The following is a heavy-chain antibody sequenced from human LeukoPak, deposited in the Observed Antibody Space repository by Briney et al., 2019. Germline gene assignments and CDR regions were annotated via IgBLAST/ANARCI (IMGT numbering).Heavy chain of an antibody. Sequence: PGGSLRLSCAASGLTFSSYAMHWVRQAPGKGLEWVAVISYDGSNKYYADSVKGRFTISRDNAKNSLYLQMNSLRAEDTAVYYCARVAYCGGDCLGAFDIWGQGTMVTVSS. J-gene: IGHJ3*02. CDR1: GLTFSSYA. CDR2: ISYDGSNK. V-gene: IGHV3-30-3*01. D-gene: IGHD2-21*02. CDR3: ARVAYCGGDCLGAFDI.